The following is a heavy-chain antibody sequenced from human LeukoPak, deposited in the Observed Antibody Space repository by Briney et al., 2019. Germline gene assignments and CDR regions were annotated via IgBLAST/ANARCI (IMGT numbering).Heavy chain of an antibody. CDR2: TYYRSKWYS. CDR3: ARGARGLNWFDY. J-gene: IGHJ5*01. V-gene: IGHV6-1*01. Sequence: SQTLSLTCAISWDSCSSNTGTWNGIRQSPSRVLEWLGRTYYRSKWYSDHAIFVKSRITINPDTSNNQLSLQSNSVTAEDTAVYYCARGARGLNWFDYWGQGTLVTVSS. CDR1: WDSCSSNTGT. D-gene: IGHD3-16*01.